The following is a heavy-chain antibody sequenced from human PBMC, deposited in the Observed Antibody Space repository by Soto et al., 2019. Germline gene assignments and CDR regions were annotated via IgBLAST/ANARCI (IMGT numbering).Heavy chain of an antibody. D-gene: IGHD6-19*01. J-gene: IGHJ4*02. V-gene: IGHV3-7*01. CDR2: IKQDGSEK. CDR1: GITFSSYW. Sequence: EVQLVESGGGLVQPGGSLRLSCAASGITFSSYWMSWVRQAPGKGLEWVANIKQDGSEKNYVDSVKGRFTISRDNAKNSLYLQMNSLTAEDTAVYYCARAGYSSGWRFDYWGQGTLVTVSS. CDR3: ARAGYSSGWRFDY.